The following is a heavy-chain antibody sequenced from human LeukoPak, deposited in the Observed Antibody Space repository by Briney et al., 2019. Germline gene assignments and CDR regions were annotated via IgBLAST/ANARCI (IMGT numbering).Heavy chain of an antibody. V-gene: IGHV4-59*01. CDR3: ATLMGSGSS. CDR2: VYNSGST. D-gene: IGHD3-10*01. Sequence: SETLSLTCAVYGGSFSGYDWSWIRQPPGQGLEWIGYVYNSGSTNYNPSFKSRVTISIDTSKKQFSLKLSSVTAADTAVYYCATLMGSGSSWGQGTLVTVST. J-gene: IGHJ5*02. CDR1: GGSFSGYD.